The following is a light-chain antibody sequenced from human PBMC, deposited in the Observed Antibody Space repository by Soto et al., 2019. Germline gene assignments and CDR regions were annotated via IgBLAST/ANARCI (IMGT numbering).Light chain of an antibody. CDR2: GAS. J-gene: IGKJ1*01. Sequence: EIVMTQSPATLSLSPGERATLSCRASQSMSNNLAWYQQKPGQAPRLLIYGASSRATGIPDRFSGSGSGTDFTLTISRLEPEDFAVYYCQQYGSSPGTFGQGTKVDIK. CDR3: QQYGSSPGT. CDR1: QSMSNN. V-gene: IGKV3-20*01.